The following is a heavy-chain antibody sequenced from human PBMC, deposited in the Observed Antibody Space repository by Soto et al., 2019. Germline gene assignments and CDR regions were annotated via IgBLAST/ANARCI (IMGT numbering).Heavy chain of an antibody. V-gene: IGHV3-33*01. Sequence: GGSLRVSCAASGFTFSSYGMHWVRQAPGKGLEWVAVIWYDGSNTYYADSVKGRFTISRDNSKNTLYLQMNSLRAEDTAVYYCARESVAGTGGDYWGQGTLVTVSS. CDR1: GFTFSSYG. J-gene: IGHJ4*02. CDR2: IWYDGSNT. CDR3: ARESVAGTGGDY. D-gene: IGHD6-19*01.